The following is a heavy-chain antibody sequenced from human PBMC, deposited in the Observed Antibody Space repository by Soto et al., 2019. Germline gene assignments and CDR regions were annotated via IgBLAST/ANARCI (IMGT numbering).Heavy chain of an antibody. D-gene: IGHD2-2*01. Sequence: PGGSVRLSXAASGFSFSKYGMHWVRQAPGTGLEWVAFVSSDGNNKYYGDSVKGRFTISRDNSKNMVFLQVDSLRVDDTVVYYCAKDRVIQLLPIWPDPWGQGTLVTVSS. CDR2: VSSDGNNK. CDR1: GFSFSKYG. V-gene: IGHV3-30*18. CDR3: AKDRVIQLLPIWPDP. J-gene: IGHJ5*02.